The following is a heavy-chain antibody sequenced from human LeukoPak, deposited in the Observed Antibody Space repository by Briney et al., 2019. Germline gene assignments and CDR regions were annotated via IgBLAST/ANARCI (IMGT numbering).Heavy chain of an antibody. Sequence: GGSLRLSCAASGFTFSSYGMHWVRQAPGKGLEWVAVIWYDGSNKYYADSVKGRFTISRDNSKNTLYLQMNGLRAEDTAVYYCAGESGSSSGWYRYYFDYWGHVTLVTVSS. D-gene: IGHD6-19*01. CDR2: IWYDGSNK. J-gene: IGHJ4*01. CDR1: GFTFSSYG. V-gene: IGHV3-33*01. CDR3: AGESGSSSGWYRYYFDY.